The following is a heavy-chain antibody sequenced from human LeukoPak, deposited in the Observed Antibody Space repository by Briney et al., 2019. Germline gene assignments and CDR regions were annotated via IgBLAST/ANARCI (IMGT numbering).Heavy chain of an antibody. CDR1: GFTFSSYE. CDR3: ARTVGAVDY. Sequence: PGGSLRLSCAASGFTFSSYEMNWVRQASGKGLEWVSYISTSGSTIYYADSVKGRFTISRDNARKSLYLQMNSLRAEDTAVYYCARTVGAVDYWGQGALVTVSS. CDR2: ISTSGSTI. D-gene: IGHD1-26*01. J-gene: IGHJ4*02. V-gene: IGHV3-48*03.